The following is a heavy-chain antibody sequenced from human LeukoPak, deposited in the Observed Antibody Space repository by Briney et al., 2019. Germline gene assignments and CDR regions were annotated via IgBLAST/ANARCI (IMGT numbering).Heavy chain of an antibody. J-gene: IGHJ5*02. CDR2: ISAYNGNT. D-gene: IGHD6-19*01. Sequence: ASVKVSCTASGYTFTSYGISWVRQAPGQGLEWMGWISAYNGNTNYAQKLQGRVTMTTDTSTSTAYMELRSLRSDDTAVYYCARDRFGIAVAGSQFDPWGQGTLVTVSS. CDR1: GYTFTSYG. CDR3: ARDRFGIAVAGSQFDP. V-gene: IGHV1-18*01.